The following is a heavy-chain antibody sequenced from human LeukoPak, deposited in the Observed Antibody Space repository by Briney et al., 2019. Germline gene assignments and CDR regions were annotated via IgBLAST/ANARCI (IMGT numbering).Heavy chain of an antibody. J-gene: IGHJ6*03. CDR3: AKDLGSSSLYQIYYYYYMDV. Sequence: PGGSLRLSCAAPGFTFSSYAMSWVRQAPGKGLEWVSAISGSGGSTYYADSVKGRFTISRDNSKNTLYLQMNSLRAEDTAVYYCAKDLGSSSLYQIYYYYYMDVWGKGTTVTVSS. CDR1: GFTFSSYA. V-gene: IGHV3-23*01. CDR2: ISGSGGST. D-gene: IGHD6-13*01.